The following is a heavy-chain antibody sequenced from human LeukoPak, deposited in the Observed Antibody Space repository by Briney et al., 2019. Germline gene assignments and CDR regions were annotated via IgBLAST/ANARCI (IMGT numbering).Heavy chain of an antibody. CDR1: GFTFSSYW. D-gene: IGHD2-15*01. CDR3: ARDAMTCSGGSCYPYYYYGMDV. CDR2: INTDGSST. J-gene: IGHJ6*02. V-gene: IGHV3-74*01. Sequence: PGGSLRLSCAASGFTFSSYWMHWVRQAPGKGLVWVSRINTDGSSTSYADSVKGRFTISRDNAKNTLYLQMNSLRAEDTAVYYCARDAMTCSGGSCYPYYYYGMDVWGQGTTVTVSS.